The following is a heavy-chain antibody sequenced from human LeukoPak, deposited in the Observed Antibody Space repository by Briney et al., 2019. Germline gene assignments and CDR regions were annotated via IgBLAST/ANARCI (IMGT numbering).Heavy chain of an antibody. CDR1: GYTFTGYY. D-gene: IGHD5-18*01. CDR3: AAPGYKYGYVIDH. V-gene: IGHV1-2*02. Sequence: ASVKVSCTASGYTFTGYYMHWVRQAPGQGPEWMGWISPNNGDTRYSQKFQGRVTMTTDTSISTAYMELSGLTSDDTAVYYCAAPGYKYGYVIDHWGQGTLVTVSS. CDR2: ISPNNGDT. J-gene: IGHJ4*02.